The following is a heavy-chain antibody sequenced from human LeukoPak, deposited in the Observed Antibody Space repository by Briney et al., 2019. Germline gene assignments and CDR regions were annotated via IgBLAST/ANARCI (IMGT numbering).Heavy chain of an antibody. CDR2: ISTSSSYI. J-gene: IGHJ3*02. D-gene: IGHD3-10*01. Sequence: GGSLRLSCAASGFTFSGYSMNWVRQAPGKGLEWVSSISTSSSYIHYADSVKGRFTISRDNAKNSLYLQMNSLRAEDTAVYYCSRDRVLVYFGELPDAFDIWGQGTMVTVSS. V-gene: IGHV3-21*01. CDR1: GFTFSGYS. CDR3: SRDRVLVYFGELPDAFDI.